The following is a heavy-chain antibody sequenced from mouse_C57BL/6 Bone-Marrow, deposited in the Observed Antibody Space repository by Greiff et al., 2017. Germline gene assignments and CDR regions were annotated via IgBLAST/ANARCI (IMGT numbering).Heavy chain of an antibody. Sequence: EVKLMESGGDLVKPGGSLKLSCAASGFTFSSYGMSWVRQTPDKRLEWVATISSGGSYTYYPDSVQGRFTISRDNAKNTLYLQMSSLKSEDTAMYYCARHRLLSPFDYWGQGTTLTVSS. V-gene: IGHV5-6*01. CDR2: ISSGGSYT. D-gene: IGHD2-13*01. CDR3: ARHRLLSPFDY. CDR1: GFTFSSYG. J-gene: IGHJ2*01.